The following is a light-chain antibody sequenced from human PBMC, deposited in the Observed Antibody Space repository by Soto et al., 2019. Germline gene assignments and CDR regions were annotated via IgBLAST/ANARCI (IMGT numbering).Light chain of an antibody. J-gene: IGKJ4*01. Sequence: EIVLTQSPGTLSLSTGERATLSCRASQSVSSSYLAWYQQKPGQAPRLLIYGASNRASGIPYRFSGSGSGTDFTLTIDRLEPEDFAVYHCQQYATSPPTVGGGTKVEI. CDR1: QSVSSSY. CDR2: GAS. CDR3: QQYATSPPT. V-gene: IGKV3-20*01.